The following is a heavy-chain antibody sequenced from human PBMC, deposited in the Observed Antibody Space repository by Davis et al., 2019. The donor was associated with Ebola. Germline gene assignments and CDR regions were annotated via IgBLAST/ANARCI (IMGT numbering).Heavy chain of an antibody. CDR3: ARDSCTGCGTVYGMDV. Sequence: ASVTVSCKASGYTFTSYGISWVRQAPGHGLEWMGWINTNTGNPTYAQGFTGRFVFSLDTSVSTAYLQISSLKAEDTAVYYCARDSCTGCGTVYGMDVWGKGTTVTVSS. J-gene: IGHJ6*04. D-gene: IGHD2-2*01. CDR1: GYTFTSYG. V-gene: IGHV7-4-1*02. CDR2: INTNTGNP.